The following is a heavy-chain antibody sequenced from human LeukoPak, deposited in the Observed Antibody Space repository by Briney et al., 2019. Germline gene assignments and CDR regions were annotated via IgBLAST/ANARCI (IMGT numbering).Heavy chain of an antibody. CDR3: VREARGYHYTYFDY. V-gene: IGHV3-13*01. D-gene: IGHD5-18*01. Sequence: GGSPRLSCTASGFTLGGHDMHWVRQTTGDGLEWVAAVSAGHHAFYAGSVKGRFTVSREDAKNSLYLQMNSLRAGDTAVYYCVREARGYHYTYFDYWGQGSLATVSS. CDR2: VSAGHHA. CDR1: GFTLGGHD. J-gene: IGHJ4*02.